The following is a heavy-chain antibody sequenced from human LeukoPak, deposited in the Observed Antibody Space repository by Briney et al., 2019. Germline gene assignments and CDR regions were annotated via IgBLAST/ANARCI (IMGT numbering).Heavy chain of an antibody. CDR2: ISNSGDST. CDR3: VKDRCDGTTCPEI. J-gene: IGHJ4*02. V-gene: IGHV3-23*01. CDR1: GFTFTTYA. D-gene: IGHD2-2*01. Sequence: GGSLRLSCAASGFTFTTYAMSWVRQAPGEGLEWVSGISNSGDSTYYSDSLKGRFTISRDNSKNTLHLQMSNLRADDTALYYCVKDRCDGTTCPEIWGQGTLVTVSS.